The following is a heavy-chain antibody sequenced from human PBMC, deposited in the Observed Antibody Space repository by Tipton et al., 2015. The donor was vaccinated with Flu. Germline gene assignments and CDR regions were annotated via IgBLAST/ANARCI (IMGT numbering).Heavy chain of an antibody. Sequence: TLSLTCTVSGGSIGSGIYYWSWIRQPAGKGLEWIGRFDISGSTNYNPSLKSRVTISVDTSKKQVSLKLSSVTAADTAVYYCARVSPRRVTAIVVVMLPEGYFDYWGQGSLVTVSS. CDR3: ARVSPRRVTAIVVVMLPEGYFDY. J-gene: IGHJ4*02. D-gene: IGHD3-22*01. V-gene: IGHV4-61*02. CDR2: FDISGST. CDR1: GGSIGSGIYY.